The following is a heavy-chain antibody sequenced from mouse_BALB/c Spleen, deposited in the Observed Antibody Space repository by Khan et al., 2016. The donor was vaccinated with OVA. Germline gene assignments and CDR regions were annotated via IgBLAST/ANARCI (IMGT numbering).Heavy chain of an antibody. D-gene: IGHD2-10*01. V-gene: IGHV2-6-7*01. CDR3: ARAYYGNYRGAIDY. CDR1: GFSLTGYG. CDR2: IWGDGSS. J-gene: IGHJ4*01. Sequence: QVQLQQSGPGLVAPSQSLSITCTVSGFSLTGYGVNWVRQPPGKGLVWLGMIWGDGSSDYNSALKSRLNLSKDNSKSHVFLKMNSLQTDDTARYYCARAYYGNYRGAIDYRGQGTSVTVAS.